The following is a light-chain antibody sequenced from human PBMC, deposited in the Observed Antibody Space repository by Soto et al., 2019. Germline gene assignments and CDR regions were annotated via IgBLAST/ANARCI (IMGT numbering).Light chain of an antibody. CDR3: QHYNSYSEA. CDR1: QDISNY. CDR2: KAS. J-gene: IGKJ1*01. Sequence: DIQMTQSPSSLSASVGDRVTITCPASQDISNYLNWYQQKPGKAPKLLIYKASTLKSGVPSRFSGSGSGTEFTLTISSLQPDDFATYYCQHYNSYSEAFGQGTKV. V-gene: IGKV1-5*03.